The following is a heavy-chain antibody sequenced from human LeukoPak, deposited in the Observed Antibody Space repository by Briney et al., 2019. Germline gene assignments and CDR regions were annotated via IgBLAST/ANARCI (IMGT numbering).Heavy chain of an antibody. J-gene: IGHJ4*02. V-gene: IGHV1-2*02. D-gene: IGHD3-22*01. CDR3: ARDASSYYYDSSGPLYYFDH. Sequence: ASVKVSCKASGYTFTGYYMHWVRQAPGQGLEWMGWINPNSGGTNYAQKFQGRVTMTRDTSISTAYMELSRLRSDDTAVYYCARDASSYYYDSSGPLYYFDHWGQGTLVTVSS. CDR2: INPNSGGT. CDR1: GYTFTGYY.